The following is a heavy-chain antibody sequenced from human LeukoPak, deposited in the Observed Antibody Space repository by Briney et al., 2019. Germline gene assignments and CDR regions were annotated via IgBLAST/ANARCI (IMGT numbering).Heavy chain of an antibody. V-gene: IGHV3-23*01. J-gene: IGHJ5*02. D-gene: IGHD6-6*01. CDR1: GFTFSTYA. CDR3: AKGGSSSDAGWFDP. CDR2: ISGSGGST. Sequence: GGSLRLSCAASGFTFSTYAMSCVRQAPGKGLEWVSAISGSGGSTYHADSVKGRFTISRDNFKNTLYLQMNSLRAEDTAVYYCAKGGSSSDAGWFDPWGQGTLVTVSS.